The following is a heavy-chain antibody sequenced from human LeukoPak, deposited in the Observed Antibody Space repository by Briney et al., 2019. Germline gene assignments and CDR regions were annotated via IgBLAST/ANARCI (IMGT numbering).Heavy chain of an antibody. CDR2: ISSSSSTI. V-gene: IGHV3-48*01. J-gene: IGHJ4*02. CDR3: ARGIGYSNYNAYDY. CDR1: GFTFSSYS. Sequence: GGSLRLSCAVSGFTFSSYSMNWVRRAPGKGLEWVSYISSSSSTIYYADSVKGRFTISRDNAKNSLYLQMNSLRAEDTAVYYCARGIGYSNYNAYDYWGQGTLVTVSS. D-gene: IGHD4-11*01.